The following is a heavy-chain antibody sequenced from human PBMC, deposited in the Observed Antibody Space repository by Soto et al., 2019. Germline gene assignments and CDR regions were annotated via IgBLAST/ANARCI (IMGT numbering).Heavy chain of an antibody. V-gene: IGHV3-23*01. CDR3: AKAPSYSGAYFPFGY. CDR2: ISGSGGST. CDR1: GFMFSSYG. J-gene: IGHJ4*02. Sequence: GGSLRLSCAPSGFMFSSYGMSWVRQSPGKGLEWVSSISGSGGSTYYADSVKGRFTISRDNSKSTLYLQMSSLRAEDTAVYSCAKAPSYSGAYFPFGYWGQGTLVTVSS. D-gene: IGHD1-26*01.